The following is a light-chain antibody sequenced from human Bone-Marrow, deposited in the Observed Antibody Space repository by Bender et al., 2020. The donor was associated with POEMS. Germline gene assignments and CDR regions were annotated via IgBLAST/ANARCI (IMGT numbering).Light chain of an antibody. CDR3: AAWDAGLGGGV. CDR2: RDN. J-gene: IGLJ3*02. Sequence: QSVLTQPPSASGTPGQRVTISCSGSNSNIGTNAVNWYQQFPGTAPKLLIYRDNQRPAGVPDRFYAFKSGPSAALAISGIQSEDEADYCCAAWDAGLGGGVFGGGTKLTVL. V-gene: IGLV1-44*01. CDR1: NSNIGTNA.